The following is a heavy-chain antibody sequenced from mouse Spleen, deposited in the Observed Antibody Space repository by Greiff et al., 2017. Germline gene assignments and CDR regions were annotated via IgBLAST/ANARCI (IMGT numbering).Heavy chain of an antibody. J-gene: IGHJ2*01. D-gene: IGHD1-1*01. CDR2: ISSGGGNT. Sequence: DVMLVESGGGLVKPGGSLKLSCAASGFTFSSYTMSWVRQTPAKRLEWVATISSGGGNTYYPDSVKGRFTISRDNARNTLYLQMSSLRSEDTAMYYCARLELLRGYGLPYYFDYWGQGTTLTVSS. CDR1: GFTFSSYT. CDR3: ARLELLRGYGLPYYFDY. V-gene: IGHV5-9*01.